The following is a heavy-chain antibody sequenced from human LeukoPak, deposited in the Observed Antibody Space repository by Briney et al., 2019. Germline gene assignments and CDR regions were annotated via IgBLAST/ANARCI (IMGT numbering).Heavy chain of an antibody. CDR2: INHSGST. CDR1: GGSFSGYY. Sequence: SETLSLTCAVYGGSFSGYYWSWIRQPPGKGLEWIGEINHSGSTNYNPSLKSRVTISVDTSKNQFSLKLSSVTAADTAVYYCARGRGYWVVVPAAMGYYYYMDVWGKGTTVTVSS. V-gene: IGHV4-34*01. D-gene: IGHD2-2*01. J-gene: IGHJ6*03. CDR3: ARGRGYWVVVPAAMGYYYYMDV.